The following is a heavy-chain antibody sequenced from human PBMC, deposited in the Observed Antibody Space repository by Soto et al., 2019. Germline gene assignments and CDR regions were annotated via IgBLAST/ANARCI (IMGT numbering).Heavy chain of an antibody. Sequence: GGSLRLSCAASGFTFSSYSMNWVRQAPGKGLEWVSSISSSSSYIYHADSVKGRFTISRDNAKNSLYLQMNSLRAEDTAVYYCARELDTYGDAFDIWGQGTMVTVS. CDR3: ARELDTYGDAFDI. CDR2: ISSSSSYI. J-gene: IGHJ3*02. CDR1: GFTFSSYS. V-gene: IGHV3-21*01. D-gene: IGHD4-17*01.